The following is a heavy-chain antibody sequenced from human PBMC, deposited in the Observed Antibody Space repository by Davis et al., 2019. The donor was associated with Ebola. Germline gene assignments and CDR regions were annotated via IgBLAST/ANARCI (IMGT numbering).Heavy chain of an antibody. CDR2: IYYTGST. D-gene: IGHD3-16*02. J-gene: IGHJ4*02. V-gene: IGHV4-30-4*08. CDR1: GGSISSGGYL. Sequence: PSETLSLTCSVSGGSISSGGYLWSWIRQHPGEGLEWIGYIYYTGSTYYNPSLKSRVTISVDTSKNQFSLKLSSVTAADTAVYYCAREAYYDYVWGSYPSPHFDYWGQGTLVTVSS. CDR3: AREAYYDYVWGSYPSPHFDY.